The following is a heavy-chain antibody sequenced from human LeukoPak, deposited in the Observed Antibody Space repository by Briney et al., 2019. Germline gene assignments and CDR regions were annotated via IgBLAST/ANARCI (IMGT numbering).Heavy chain of an antibody. V-gene: IGHV3-23*01. CDR1: GFTFSNFA. D-gene: IGHD1-26*01. J-gene: IGHJ4*02. CDR3: AKKGATTGDFDY. CDR2: ISRSGETT. Sequence: GGSLRLSCAASGFTFSNFAMRWVRQAPGKGLEWVSAISRSGETTVYADSVKGRFTISRDNSKNTLYLQMNSLRAEDTAVYYCAKKGATTGDFDYWGQGTLVTVSS.